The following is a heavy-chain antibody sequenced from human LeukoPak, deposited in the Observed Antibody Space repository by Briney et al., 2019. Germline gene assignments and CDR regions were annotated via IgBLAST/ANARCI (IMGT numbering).Heavy chain of an antibody. CDR2: MNANSGNT. V-gene: IGHV1-8*03. CDR3: ARGRTYDFWSGYCLSFDY. D-gene: IGHD3-3*01. CDR1: GYTFTSYD. J-gene: IGHJ4*02. Sequence: ASVTVSCKASGYTFTSYDMKWVRQATGQGMEGMGWMNANSGNTGYAQKFQGRVTITRNTSLSTAYMELSSLRSEDTAVYYCARGRTYDFWSGYCLSFDYWGQGTLVTVSS.